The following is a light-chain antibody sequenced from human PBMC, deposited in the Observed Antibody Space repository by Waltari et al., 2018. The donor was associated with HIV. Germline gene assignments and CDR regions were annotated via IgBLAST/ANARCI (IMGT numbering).Light chain of an antibody. V-gene: IGLV3-19*01. CDR1: CVRSDY. CDR3: HSRDSSGHHVL. CDR2: GRN. J-gene: IGLJ2*01. Sequence: SSELTQDPSVSVALRQTLRITCTGACVRSDYASWYQQRSGHAPVVVLFGRNNRPSGIPDRFSGSSSGNTASLTITGAQAEDEADYYCHSRDSSGHHVLFGGGTKVTVL.